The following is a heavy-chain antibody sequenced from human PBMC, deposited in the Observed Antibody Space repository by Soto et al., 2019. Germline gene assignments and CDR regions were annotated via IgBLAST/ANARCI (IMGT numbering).Heavy chain of an antibody. J-gene: IGHJ4*02. CDR2: IFFSGST. D-gene: IGHD3-22*01. Sequence: PSETLSLTCTVSGGSISGYYWSWIRQPPGKGLEWIGYIFFSGSTNYNPSLKSRVTISVDTSKSQFSLKLSSVTAADTAVYFCTRAKTTMIVPENYWGQGTLVTVSS. CDR3: TRAKTTMIVPENY. V-gene: IGHV4-59*01. CDR1: GGSISGYY.